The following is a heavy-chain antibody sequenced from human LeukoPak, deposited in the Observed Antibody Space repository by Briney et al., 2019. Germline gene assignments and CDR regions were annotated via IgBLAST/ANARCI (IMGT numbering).Heavy chain of an antibody. D-gene: IGHD3-16*01. CDR1: GFTFSSYW. Sequence: GGSLRLSCAASGFTFSSYWMHWVRQAPGKGLVWVSRINSDGNTTSYADSVKGRFTISRDNAKNTLYLQMNSLRAEDTAVYYCARRQSASTPPDYWGQGTLVTVSS. V-gene: IGHV3-74*01. J-gene: IGHJ4*02. CDR3: ARRQSASTPPDY. CDR2: INSDGNTT.